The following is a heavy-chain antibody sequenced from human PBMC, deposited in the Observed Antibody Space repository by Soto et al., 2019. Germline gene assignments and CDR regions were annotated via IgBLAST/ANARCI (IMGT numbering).Heavy chain of an antibody. CDR1: GFSLSNARMG. CDR3: ARTDLLRYFDWLFSDYYYYGMDV. V-gene: IGHV2-26*01. J-gene: IGHJ6*02. CDR2: IFSNDEK. Sequence: SGPTLVNPTETLTLTCTVSGFSLSNARMGVSWIRQPPGKALEWLAHIFSNDEKSYSTSLKSRLTISKDTSKSQVVLTMTNMDPVDTATYYCARTDLLRYFDWLFSDYYYYGMDVWGQGTTVTVSS. D-gene: IGHD3-9*01.